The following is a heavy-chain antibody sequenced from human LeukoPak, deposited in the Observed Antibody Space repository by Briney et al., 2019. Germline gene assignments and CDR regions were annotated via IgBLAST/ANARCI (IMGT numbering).Heavy chain of an antibody. CDR3: ASRLYCSGGSCPY. CDR1: GFTVSSNY. Sequence: GGSLRLSCAASGFTVSSNYMSWVRQAPGKGLEWVSVIYSGGNTYYADSVKGRFTISRDNSKNTLYLQMSSLRAEDTAVYYCASRLYCSGGSCPYWGQGTLVTVSS. J-gene: IGHJ4*02. V-gene: IGHV3-53*01. CDR2: IYSGGNT. D-gene: IGHD2-15*01.